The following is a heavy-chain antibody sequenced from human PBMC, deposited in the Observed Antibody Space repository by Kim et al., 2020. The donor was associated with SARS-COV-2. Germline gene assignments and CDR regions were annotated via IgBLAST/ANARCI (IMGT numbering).Heavy chain of an antibody. J-gene: IGHJ4*02. CDR3: ARGSVDTAVDRNFYFDY. D-gene: IGHD5-18*01. V-gene: IGHV3-30-3*01. Sequence: GGSLRLSCAASGFTFSDYNMHWVRQAPGKGLEWVALISYGGSNKDYADSVKGRFTISRDNSKNTLFLQMNSLRPEDTAVYFCARGSVDTAVDRNFYFDYWGQGTLVTVSS. CDR1: GFTFSDYN. CDR2: ISYGGSNK.